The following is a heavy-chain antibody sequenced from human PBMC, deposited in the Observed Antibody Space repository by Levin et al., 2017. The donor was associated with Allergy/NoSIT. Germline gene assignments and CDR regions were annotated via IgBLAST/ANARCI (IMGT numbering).Heavy chain of an antibody. Sequence: GESLKISCKGSGYSFTSYWIGWVRQMPGKGLEWMGIIYPGDSDTRYSPSFQGQVTISADKSISTAYLQWSSLKASDTAMYYCARSLYCSSTSCYRGGIHYYYYGMDVWGQGTTVTVSS. V-gene: IGHV5-51*01. CDR1: GYSFTSYW. CDR3: ARSLYCSSTSCYRGGIHYYYYGMDV. D-gene: IGHD2-2*01. J-gene: IGHJ6*02. CDR2: IYPGDSDT.